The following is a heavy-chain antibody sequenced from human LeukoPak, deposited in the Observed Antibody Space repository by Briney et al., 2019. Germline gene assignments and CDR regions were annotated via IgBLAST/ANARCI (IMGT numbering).Heavy chain of an antibody. D-gene: IGHD2-15*01. CDR1: GGSISTFC. CDR2: IYYSGST. CDR3: ARGPTSYYFES. Sequence: SETLSLTCTVSGGSISTFCWSWIRQAPGKGLEYIGYIYYSGSTNYNPSLESRVTLSVDTSQNQFSLILSSVTAADTAVYYCARGPTSYYFESWGQGTLVTVSS. V-gene: IGHV4-59*01. J-gene: IGHJ4*02.